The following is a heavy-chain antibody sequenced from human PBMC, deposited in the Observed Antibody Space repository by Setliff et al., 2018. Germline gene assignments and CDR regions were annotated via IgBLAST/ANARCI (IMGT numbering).Heavy chain of an antibody. CDR3: ARAGLAAAGRKGVFEY. CDR2: INPGGLTS. V-gene: IGHV1-46*01. J-gene: IGHJ4*02. D-gene: IGHD6-25*01. Sequence: GASVKVSCKTSGYSFTSHYMHWVRQAPGQGLEWMGIINPGGLTSSSTQKFEGRVTMTRDTSTSTVCMELNSLTSDDTAGYYCARAGLAAAGRKGVFEYWGQGTLVTVSS. CDR1: GYSFTSHY.